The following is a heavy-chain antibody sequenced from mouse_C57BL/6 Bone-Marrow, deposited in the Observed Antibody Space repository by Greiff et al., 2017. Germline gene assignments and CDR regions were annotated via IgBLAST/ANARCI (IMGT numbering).Heavy chain of an antibody. J-gene: IGHJ4*01. D-gene: IGHD2-2*01. Sequence: EVKLMESEGGLVQPGSSMKLSCTASGFTFSDYYMAWVRQVPEKGLEWVANINYDGSSTYYLDSLKSRFIISRDNAKNILYLQMSSLKSEDTATYYCARVNGYDYYAMDYWGQRTSVTVSS. CDR3: ARVNGYDYYAMDY. CDR1: GFTFSDYY. CDR2: INYDGSST. V-gene: IGHV5-16*01.